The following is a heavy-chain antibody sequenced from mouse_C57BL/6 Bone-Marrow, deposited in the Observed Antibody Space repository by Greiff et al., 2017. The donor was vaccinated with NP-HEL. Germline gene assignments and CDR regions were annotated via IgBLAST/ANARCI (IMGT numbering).Heavy chain of an antibody. D-gene: IGHD1-1*01. CDR2: IDPSDSET. CDR1: GYTFTSYW. CDR3: ARGTTVVAHWYFDV. J-gene: IGHJ1*03. Sequence: QVQLQQPGAELVRPGSSVKLSCKASGYTFTSYWMHWVKQRPIQGLEWIGNIDPSDSETHYNQKFKDKATLTVDKSSSTAYMQLSSLTSEDSAVYYCARGTTVVAHWYFDVWGTGTTVTVSS. V-gene: IGHV1-52*01.